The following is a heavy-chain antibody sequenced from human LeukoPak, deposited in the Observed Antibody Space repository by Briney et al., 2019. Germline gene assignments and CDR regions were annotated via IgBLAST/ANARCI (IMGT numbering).Heavy chain of an antibody. CDR3: ARSRQLLSGPDYYYGMDV. D-gene: IGHD3-3*01. CDR2: IIPIFGTA. Sequence: SVKVSCKASGGTFSSYAISWVRQAPGQGLEWMGGIIPIFGTANYAQKFQGRVTITADESTSTAYMELSSLRSEDTAVYYCARSRQLLSGPDYYYGMDVWGQGTTVTVSS. J-gene: IGHJ6*02. CDR1: GGTFSSYA. V-gene: IGHV1-69*13.